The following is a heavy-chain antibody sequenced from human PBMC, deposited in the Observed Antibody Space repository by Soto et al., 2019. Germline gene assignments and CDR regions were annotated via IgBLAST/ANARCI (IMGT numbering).Heavy chain of an antibody. D-gene: IGHD2-15*01. CDR2: IIPIFGTA. J-gene: IGHJ3*02. CDR3: ARGLWPIVVVAAFSQGYAFDI. Sequence: QVQLVQSGAEVKKPGSSVKVSCKASGGTFSSYAISWVRQAPGQGLEWMGGIIPIFGTANYAQKFQGRGTIAAEESTSTAYMELSSLGSEDTAVYYCARGLWPIVVVAAFSQGYAFDIWGQGTMVTVSS. CDR1: GGTFSSYA. V-gene: IGHV1-69*01.